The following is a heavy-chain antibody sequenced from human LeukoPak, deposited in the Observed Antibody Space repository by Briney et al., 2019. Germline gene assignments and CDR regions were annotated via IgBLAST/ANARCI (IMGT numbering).Heavy chain of an antibody. J-gene: IGHJ6*03. CDR3: ARAQGYCSSTSCYGGYYYYYMDV. D-gene: IGHD2-2*01. CDR1: GFTFDDYG. V-gene: IGHV3-20*04. CDR2: INWNGGST. Sequence: GGSLRLSCAASGFTFDDYGMSWVRQAPGKGLEWVSGINWNGGSTGYADSVKGRFTISRDNAKNSLYLQMNSLRAEDTALYYCARAQGYCSSTSCYGGYYYYYMDVWGKGTTVTVSS.